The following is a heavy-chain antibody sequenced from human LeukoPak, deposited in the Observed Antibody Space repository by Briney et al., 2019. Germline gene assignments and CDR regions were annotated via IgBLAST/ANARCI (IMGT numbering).Heavy chain of an antibody. J-gene: IGHJ3*02. CDR3: ARGPPAFYSSGWYGDAFDI. CDR1: GYTFTSYA. D-gene: IGHD6-19*01. Sequence: ASVKVSCKASGYTFTSYAMHWVRQAPGQRLEWMGWINAGNGNTKYSQKFQGRVTITRDTSASTAYMELSSLRSEDTAVYYCARGPPAFYSSGWYGDAFDIWGQGTMVTASS. V-gene: IGHV1-3*01. CDR2: INAGNGNT.